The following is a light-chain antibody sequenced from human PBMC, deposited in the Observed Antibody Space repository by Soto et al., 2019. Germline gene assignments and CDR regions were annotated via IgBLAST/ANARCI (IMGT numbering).Light chain of an antibody. Sequence: ETVLTQSPATLSASPGERATLSCRASQSVSSNLAWYLQKPGQAPRLLIYVPSTRATGIPARFSGSGSGTEFTLTIDSLQSEDFAVYYCQQYNNWPLTFGPGTKVDIK. CDR2: VPS. CDR1: QSVSSN. CDR3: QQYNNWPLT. J-gene: IGKJ3*01. V-gene: IGKV3-15*01.